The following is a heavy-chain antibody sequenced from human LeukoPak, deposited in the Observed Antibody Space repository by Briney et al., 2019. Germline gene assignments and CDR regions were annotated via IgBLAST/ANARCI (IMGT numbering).Heavy chain of an antibody. Sequence: GGSLRLSCAGSGFTFSRHGMNWVRRAPGKGLEWVSGISPSGDITYYADSVKGRFTISRDNAKNSLYLQMNSLRAEDTAVYYCARDIAVAGTGGFDYWGQGTLVTVSS. D-gene: IGHD6-19*01. CDR3: ARDIAVAGTGGFDY. CDR1: GFTFSRHG. CDR2: ISPSGDIT. J-gene: IGHJ4*02. V-gene: IGHV3-21*01.